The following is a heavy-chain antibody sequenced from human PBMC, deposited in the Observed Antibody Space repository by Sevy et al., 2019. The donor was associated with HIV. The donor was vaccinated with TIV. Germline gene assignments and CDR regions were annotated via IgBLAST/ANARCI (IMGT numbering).Heavy chain of an antibody. J-gene: IGHJ6*02. CDR1: GYTFTTYD. CDR3: ARGGNGDFRSYEYYYYGMDV. Sequence: ASVKVSCAAFGYTFTTYDINWVRQAPGQGLEWMAWMSPNTGATGFPQKFQGRVTLTRNKSITTAYMELSSLTYEDTAIYYCARGGNGDFRSYEYYYYGMDVWGQGTTVTVSS. V-gene: IGHV1-8*01. D-gene: IGHD3-16*01. CDR2: MSPNTGAT.